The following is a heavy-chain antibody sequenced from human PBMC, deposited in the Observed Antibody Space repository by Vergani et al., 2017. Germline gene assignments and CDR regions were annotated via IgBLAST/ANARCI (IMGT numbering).Heavy chain of an antibody. CDR2: IYYSGST. D-gene: IGHD5-12*01. CDR1: GGSVSSGSYY. J-gene: IGHJ6*02. CDR3: ARAVKGGYDEIYYYYGMDV. Sequence: QVQLQESGPGLVKPSETLSLTCTVSGGSVSSGSYYWSWIRQPPGKGLEWIGYIYYSGSTNYNPSLKSRVTISVDTSKNQLSLKLSSVTAADTAVYYCARAVKGGYDEIYYYYGMDVWGQGTTVTVSS. V-gene: IGHV4-61*01.